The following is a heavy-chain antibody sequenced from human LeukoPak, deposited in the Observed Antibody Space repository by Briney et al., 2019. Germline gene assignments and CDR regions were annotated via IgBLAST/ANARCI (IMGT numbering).Heavy chain of an antibody. CDR2: IRSKAYGGTT. CDR1: GLTFGDYA. CDR3: TRDHLELRYFDWLLYGQWLGQHKFDY. V-gene: IGHV3-49*04. Sequence: PEGSLRLSCTASGLTFGDYAMSWVRQAPGKGLEWVGFIRSKAYGGTTEYAASVKGRFTISRDDSKSIAYLQMNSLKTEDTAVYYCTRDHLELRYFDWLLYGQWLGQHKFDYWGQGTLVTVSS. D-gene: IGHD3-9*01. J-gene: IGHJ4*02.